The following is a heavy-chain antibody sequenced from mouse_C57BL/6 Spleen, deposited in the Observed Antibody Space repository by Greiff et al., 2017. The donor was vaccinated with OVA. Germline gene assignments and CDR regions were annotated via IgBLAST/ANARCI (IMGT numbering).Heavy chain of an antibody. CDR3: AREGQLRLAWFAY. Sequence: EVKLVESGPGLVKPSQSLSLTCSVTGYSITSGYYWNWIRQFPGNKLEWMGYISYDGSNNYNPSLKNRISITRDTSKNQFFLKLNSVTAEDTATYYWAREGQLRLAWFAYWGQGTLVTVSA. J-gene: IGHJ3*01. CDR1: GYSITSGYY. D-gene: IGHD3-2*02. V-gene: IGHV3-6*01. CDR2: ISYDGSN.